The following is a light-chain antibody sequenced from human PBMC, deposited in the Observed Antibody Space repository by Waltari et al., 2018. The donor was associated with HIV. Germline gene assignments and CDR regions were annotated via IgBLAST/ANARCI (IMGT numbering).Light chain of an antibody. Sequence: QSVLTQSPSASGPPGPRVTISCSGSSSNIGSNYVYWYQQLPGTAPKLLIYRNNQRPSGVPDRFSGSKSGTSASLAINGLRSEDEADYYCAAWDDSPYVFGTGTKVTVL. J-gene: IGLJ1*01. CDR1: SSNIGSNY. CDR2: RNN. CDR3: AAWDDSPYV. V-gene: IGLV1-47*01.